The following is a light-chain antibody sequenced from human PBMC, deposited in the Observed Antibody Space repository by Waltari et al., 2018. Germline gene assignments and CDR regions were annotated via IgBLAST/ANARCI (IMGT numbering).Light chain of an antibody. J-gene: IGKJ1*01. V-gene: IGKV3D-15*01. CDR2: DVS. Sequence: EIVMTQSPAVLSVSPGQRATLSCRASEPVTSHLAWYQQKPGQAPRLLIYDVSTRAAGIPARFSGSGSETEFTLTVTSLQSEDCAVYYCQQYYEWQTFGPGTKVEIK. CDR3: QQYYEWQT. CDR1: EPVTSH.